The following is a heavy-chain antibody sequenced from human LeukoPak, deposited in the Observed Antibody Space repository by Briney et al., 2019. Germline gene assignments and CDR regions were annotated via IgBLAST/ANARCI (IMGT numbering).Heavy chain of an antibody. J-gene: IGHJ4*02. CDR2: IVSNIGVP. CDR1: GYTFTGYN. V-gene: IGHV1-2*06. D-gene: IGHD5-18*01. CDR3: VRGHNYGFDY. Sequence: ASVKVSRKASGYTFTGYNIHWVRQAPGQGLEWMGRIVSNIGVPNYAQQFQDRVTVTRDTSINTTYMELSGLRSDDTAVYYCVRGHNYGFDYWGQGTLVTVSS.